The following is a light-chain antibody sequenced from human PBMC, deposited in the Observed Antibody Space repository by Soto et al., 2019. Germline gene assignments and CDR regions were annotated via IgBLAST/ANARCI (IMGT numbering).Light chain of an antibody. CDR1: NSNLGAGYD. J-gene: IGLJ2*01. V-gene: IGLV1-44*01. CDR2: SNN. CDR3: AAWDDSLNGVI. Sequence: QSVLTQPPSVSGAPGQRVTISCTGNNSNLGAGYDVHWYQQVPGTAPKLLIYSNNERPSGVPDRFSGSKSGTSASLAISGLQSGDEADYYCAAWDDSLNGVIFGGGTKLTVL.